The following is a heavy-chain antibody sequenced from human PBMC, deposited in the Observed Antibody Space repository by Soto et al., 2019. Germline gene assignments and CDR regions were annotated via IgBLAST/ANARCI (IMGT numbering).Heavy chain of an antibody. D-gene: IGHD3-16*02. V-gene: IGHV3-23*01. J-gene: IGHJ2*01. CDR3: AKDRSPSRYWYFDL. Sequence: DVQLLESGGGLVQPGGSLRLSCAASEFAFSSYAMNWVRQAPGKGLQWVSFVSDSGGTTYYADSVKGRFTISRDNSQNTVYLQMNSLRAEDTAVYYCAKDRSPSRYWYFDLWGRGTLVTVYS. CDR2: VSDSGGTT. CDR1: EFAFSSYA.